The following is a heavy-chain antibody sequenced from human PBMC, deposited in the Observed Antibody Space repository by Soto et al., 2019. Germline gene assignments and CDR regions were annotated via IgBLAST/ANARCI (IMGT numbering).Heavy chain of an antibody. CDR1: GYTFTSYG. V-gene: IGHV1-18*04. CDR2: ISAYNGNT. CDR3: ARDLYYDSSGYYYVPYYFDY. Sequence: ASVKVSCKASGYTFTSYGISWVRQAPGQGLEWMGWISAYNGNTNYAQKLQGRVTMTTDTSTSTAYMELRSLRSDDTAVYYCARDLYYDSSGYYYVPYYFDYWGQGTLATVSS. J-gene: IGHJ4*02. D-gene: IGHD3-22*01.